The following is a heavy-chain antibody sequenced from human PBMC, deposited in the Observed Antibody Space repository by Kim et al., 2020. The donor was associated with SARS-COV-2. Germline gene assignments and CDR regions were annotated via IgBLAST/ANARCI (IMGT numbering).Heavy chain of an antibody. CDR3: ARVNLYDSSGLFDY. Sequence: SETLSLTCTVSGGSVSSGSYYWSWIRQPPGKGLEWIGYIYYSGSTNYNPSLKSRVTISVDTSKNQFSLKLSSVTAADTAVYYCARVNLYDSSGLFDYWGQGTLVTVSS. D-gene: IGHD3-22*01. CDR2: IYYSGST. V-gene: IGHV4-61*01. CDR1: GGSVSSGSYY. J-gene: IGHJ4*02.